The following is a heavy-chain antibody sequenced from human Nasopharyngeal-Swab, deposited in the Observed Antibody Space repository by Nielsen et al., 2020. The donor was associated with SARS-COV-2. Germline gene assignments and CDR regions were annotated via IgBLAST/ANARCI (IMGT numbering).Heavy chain of an antibody. V-gene: IGHV4-30-4*01. CDR1: GGSISSGDYY. Sequence: LRLSCTVSGGSISSGDYYWSWIRQPPGKGLEWIGYIYYSGSTYYNPSLKSRVTISVDTSKNQFSLKLSSVTAADTAVYYCARLSGWELPDDYWGQGTLVTVSS. CDR2: IYYSGST. D-gene: IGHD1-26*01. CDR3: ARLSGWELPDDY. J-gene: IGHJ4*02.